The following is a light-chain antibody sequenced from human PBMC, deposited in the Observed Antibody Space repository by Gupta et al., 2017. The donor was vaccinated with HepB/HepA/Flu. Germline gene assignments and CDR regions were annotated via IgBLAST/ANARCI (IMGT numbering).Light chain of an antibody. Sequence: QSALTQPASVSGSPGQSITISCTGTSSDIGAYNYVSWYQLHPGKAPKLMIYDVSNRPSGVSNRFSGSKSGNTASLTISGLQAEDEAGYYCSSYTSSNTLVFGGGTKLTVL. CDR3: SSYTSSNTLV. V-gene: IGLV2-14*03. CDR1: SSDIGAYNY. CDR2: DVS. J-gene: IGLJ2*01.